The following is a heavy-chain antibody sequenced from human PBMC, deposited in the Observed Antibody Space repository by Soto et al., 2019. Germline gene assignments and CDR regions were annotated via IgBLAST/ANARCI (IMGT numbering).Heavy chain of an antibody. CDR3: AKDGGYCSGGSCYGLGY. V-gene: IGHV3-30*18. D-gene: IGHD2-15*01. CDR2: ISYDGSNK. J-gene: IGHJ4*02. CDR1: GFTFSSYG. Sequence: QVQLVESGGGVVQPGRSLRLSCAASGFTFSSYGMHWVRQAPGKGLEWVAVISYDGSNKYYADSVKGRFTISRDNSKNTLYLQRNSLRAEDTAVYYCAKDGGYCSGGSCYGLGYWGQGTLVTVSS.